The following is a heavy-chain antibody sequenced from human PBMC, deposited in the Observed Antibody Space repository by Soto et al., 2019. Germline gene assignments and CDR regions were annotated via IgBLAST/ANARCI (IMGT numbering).Heavy chain of an antibody. CDR1: GGTFSSYA. Sequence: SVKVSCKASGGTFSSYAISWVRQAPGQGLEWMGGIIPIFGTANYAQKFQGRVTITADESTSTAYMELSSLRSEDTAVYYCASCNDSSGYYYPSYYYYGMDVWGQGTTVTVS. J-gene: IGHJ6*02. D-gene: IGHD3-22*01. CDR2: IIPIFGTA. CDR3: ASCNDSSGYYYPSYYYYGMDV. V-gene: IGHV1-69*13.